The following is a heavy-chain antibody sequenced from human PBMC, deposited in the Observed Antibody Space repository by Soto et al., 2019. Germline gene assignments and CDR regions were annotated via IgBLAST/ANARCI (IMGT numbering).Heavy chain of an antibody. V-gene: IGHV3-7*03. J-gene: IGHJ2*01. CDR1: GFTFSSYW. Sequence: GSLRLSCAASGFTFSSYWMSWVRQAPGKGLEWVANIKQDGSEKYYVDSVKGRFTISRDNAKNSLYLQMNSLRAEDTAVYYCARDPAPRTYWYLDLWGRGTLVTVSS. CDR3: ARDPAPRTYWYLDL. CDR2: IKQDGSEK.